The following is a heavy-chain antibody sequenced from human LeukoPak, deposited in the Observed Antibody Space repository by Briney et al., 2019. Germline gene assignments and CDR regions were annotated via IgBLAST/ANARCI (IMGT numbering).Heavy chain of an antibody. CDR3: ARDLRYSSSFYGMDV. J-gene: IGHJ6*02. D-gene: IGHD6-6*01. V-gene: IGHV3-48*01. CDR1: GFTLSTYR. CDR2: ISTSSSTI. Sequence: GGSLRLSCGASGFTLSTYRMNWVRQAPGKGLEWVSYISTSSSTIYYADSVKGRFTISRDNAKNSLYLQMNSLRAEATAVYYCARDLRYSSSFYGMDVWGQGTTVTVSS.